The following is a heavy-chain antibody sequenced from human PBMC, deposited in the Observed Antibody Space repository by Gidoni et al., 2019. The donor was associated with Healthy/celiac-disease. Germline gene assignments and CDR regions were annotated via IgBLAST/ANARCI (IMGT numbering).Heavy chain of an antibody. V-gene: IGHV3-21*01. Sequence: EVQLVESGGGLVKPGGSLSLSCAASGFTFSSYSMNWVRQAPGKGLEWVSSISSSSSDIYYADSVKGRFTISRDNAKNSLYLQMNSLRAEDTAVYYCARDGGEMATILDSYWGQGTLVTVSS. CDR3: ARDGGEMATILDSY. CDR2: ISSSSSDI. D-gene: IGHD5-12*01. CDR1: GFTFSSYS. J-gene: IGHJ4*02.